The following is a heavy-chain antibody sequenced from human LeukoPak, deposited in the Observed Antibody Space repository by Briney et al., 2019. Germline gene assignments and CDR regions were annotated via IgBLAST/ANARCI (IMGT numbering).Heavy chain of an antibody. Sequence: SETLSLTCTVSGGSISSGSYYWSWIRQPAGKGLEWIGRIYTSGSTNYNPSLKSRVTISVDTSKNQFSLKLSSVTAADTAVYSCARTNYGTMDWGQGTLVTVSS. CDR1: GGSISSGSYY. CDR3: ARTNYGTMD. D-gene: IGHD4-17*01. V-gene: IGHV4-61*02. J-gene: IGHJ4*02. CDR2: IYTSGST.